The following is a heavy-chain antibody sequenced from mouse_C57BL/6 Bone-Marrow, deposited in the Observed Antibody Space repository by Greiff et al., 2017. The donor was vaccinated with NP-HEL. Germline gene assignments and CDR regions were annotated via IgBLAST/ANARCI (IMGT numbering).Heavy chain of an antibody. D-gene: IGHD3-2*02. J-gene: IGHJ4*01. CDR3: ARGAGRQLRLHAMDY. Sequence: EVHLVESGPGLAKPSQTLSLTCSVTGYSITSDYWNWIRKFPGNKLEYMGYISYSGSTYYNPSLKSRISITRDTSKNQYYLQLKSVTTEDTATYNCARGAGRQLRLHAMDYWGQGTSVTVSS. CDR2: ISYSGST. CDR1: GYSITSDY. V-gene: IGHV3-8*01.